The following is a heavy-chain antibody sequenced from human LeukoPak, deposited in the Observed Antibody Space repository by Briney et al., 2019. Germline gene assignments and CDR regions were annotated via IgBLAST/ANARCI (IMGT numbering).Heavy chain of an antibody. CDR2: ISSSGSTI. V-gene: IGHV3-48*03. J-gene: IGHJ4*02. CDR3: ARDPALDY. Sequence: GGSLRLSCAASGFTFSTYEMNWVRQAPGQGLEWVSYISSSGSTIYYSDSVKGRFTISRDNAKHSLYLHMHSLRAEDTAVYYCARDPALDYWGQGTLVTVSS. CDR1: GFTFSTYE.